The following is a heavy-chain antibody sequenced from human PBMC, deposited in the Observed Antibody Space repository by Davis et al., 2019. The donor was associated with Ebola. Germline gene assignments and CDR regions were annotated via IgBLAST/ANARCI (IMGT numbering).Heavy chain of an antibody. V-gene: IGHV1-18*01. CDR1: GGTFSSYA. D-gene: IGHD3-22*01. J-gene: IGHJ5*02. CDR3: ARGITMIEVAWFDP. Sequence: ASVKVSCKASGGTFSSYAISWVRQAPGQGLEWMGWISAYNGNTNYAQKLQGRVTMTTDTSTSTAYMELRSLRSDDTAVYYCARGITMIEVAWFDPWGQGTLVTVSS. CDR2: ISAYNGNT.